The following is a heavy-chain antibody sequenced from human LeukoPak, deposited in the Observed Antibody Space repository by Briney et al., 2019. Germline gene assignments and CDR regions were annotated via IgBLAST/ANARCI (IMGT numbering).Heavy chain of an antibody. CDR1: GLTFSNYD. Sequence: GGSLRLSCAASGLTFSNYDMSWVRQAPGKGLEWVSAISGSGGSTYYADSVKGRFTISRDNSKNTLYLQMNSLRAEDTAVYYCAKGRYYDSSGPNYFDYWGQGSLVTVSS. CDR2: ISGSGGST. CDR3: AKGRYYDSSGPNYFDY. J-gene: IGHJ4*02. V-gene: IGHV3-23*01. D-gene: IGHD3-22*01.